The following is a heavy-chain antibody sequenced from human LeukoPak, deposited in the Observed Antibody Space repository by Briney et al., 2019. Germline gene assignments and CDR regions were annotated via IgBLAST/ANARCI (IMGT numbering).Heavy chain of an antibody. CDR1: GYTFTSYY. D-gene: IGHD3-10*01. Sequence: ASVKVSCKASGYTFTSYYMHWVRQAPGQGLEWMGIINPSGGSTSYAQKFQGRVTMTRDMSTSTVYMELSSLRSEDTAVYYCAREAGETIPVRMNAFDIWGQGTMVTVSS. CDR3: AREAGETIPVRMNAFDI. J-gene: IGHJ3*02. CDR2: INPSGGST. V-gene: IGHV1-46*01.